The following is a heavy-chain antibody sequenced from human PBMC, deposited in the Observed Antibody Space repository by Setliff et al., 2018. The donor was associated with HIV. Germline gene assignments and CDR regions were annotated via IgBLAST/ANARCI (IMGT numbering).Heavy chain of an antibody. Sequence: PGGSLRLSCAASGFTFSNYWMSWVRQAPGKGLEWVANIKEDGSQEYYVDSVKGRFTISRDNAKNSLYLQMNSLGGEDTALYYCAKVAPLPGTMDVWGQGTTVTVSS. D-gene: IGHD1-1*01. CDR1: GFTFSNYW. V-gene: IGHV3-7*03. CDR3: AKVAPLPGTMDV. CDR2: IKEDGSQE. J-gene: IGHJ6*02.